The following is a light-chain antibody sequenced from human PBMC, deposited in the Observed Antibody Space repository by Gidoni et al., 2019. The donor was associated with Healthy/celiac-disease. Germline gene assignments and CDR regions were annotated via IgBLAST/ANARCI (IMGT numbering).Light chain of an antibody. V-gene: IGKV1-5*03. CDR2: KAS. Sequence: DIHLTQSPSTLSASVGDRVTITCRASQSISSWLAWYQQKPGKAPKLLSYKASSLESGVPSRFSGSGSGTEFTLNISSLQPDDFATYYCQQYNSYPLTVGQXTKLEIK. CDR3: QQYNSYPLT. CDR1: QSISSW. J-gene: IGKJ2*01.